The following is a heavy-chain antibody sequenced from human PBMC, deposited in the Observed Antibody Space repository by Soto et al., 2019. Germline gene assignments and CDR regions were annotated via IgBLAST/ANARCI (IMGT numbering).Heavy chain of an antibody. V-gene: IGHV3-23*01. CDR2: ISGSGGST. CDR1: GFTFSSYA. CDR3: AKALLEEYIAVAGSFDY. J-gene: IGHJ4*02. D-gene: IGHD6-19*01. Sequence: PGGSLRLSCAASGFTFSSYAMSWVRQAPGKGLEWVTAISGSGGSTYYAESVKGRFTISRDNSKNTLYLQMNSLRAEDTAVYYCAKALLEEYIAVAGSFDYWGQGTLVTVSS.